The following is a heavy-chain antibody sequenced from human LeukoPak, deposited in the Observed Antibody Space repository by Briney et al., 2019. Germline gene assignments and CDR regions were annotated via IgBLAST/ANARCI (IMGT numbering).Heavy chain of an antibody. CDR2: IYTSGST. Sequence: TSETLSLTCTVSGGSISSGSYYWSWIRQPAGKGLEWIGRIYTSGSTNYNPSLKSRVTISVDTSKNQFSLKLSSVTAADTAMYYCARDPATECSNGVCYKASWFDPWGQGTLVTVSS. V-gene: IGHV4-61*02. D-gene: IGHD2-8*01. CDR3: ARDPATECSNGVCYKASWFDP. J-gene: IGHJ5*02. CDR1: GGSISSGSYY.